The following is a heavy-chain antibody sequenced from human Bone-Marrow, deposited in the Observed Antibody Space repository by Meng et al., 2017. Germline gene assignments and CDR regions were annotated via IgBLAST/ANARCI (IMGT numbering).Heavy chain of an antibody. CDR2: ISGSGGST. CDR3: AKALNLFREYSHGVPYYFDY. D-gene: IGHD5-18*01. CDR1: GFTFSGYA. V-gene: IGHV3-23*01. Sequence: GESLKISCAASGFTFSGYAMSWVRQAPGKGLEWVSAISGSGGSTYYADSVKGRFTISRDNSKNTLYLQMNSLRAEETAVYYCAKALNLFREYSHGVPYYFDYWGQGTLVTVSS. J-gene: IGHJ4*02.